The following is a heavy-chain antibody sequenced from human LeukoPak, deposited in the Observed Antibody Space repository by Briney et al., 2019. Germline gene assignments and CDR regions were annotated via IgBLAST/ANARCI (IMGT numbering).Heavy chain of an antibody. CDR2: IITNTGNP. CDR1: GGTFSSYA. D-gene: IGHD2-8*01. J-gene: IGHJ4*02. CDR3: ASFFCTSALCYYLDY. Sequence: ASVKVSCKASGGTFSSYAISWVRQAPGQGLEWMGGIITNTGNPTYAQGFTGRFVFSLDTSDNTAYLQISSLQAEDTAVYSCASFFCTSALCYYLDYWGQGTLVTVSS. V-gene: IGHV7-4-1*02.